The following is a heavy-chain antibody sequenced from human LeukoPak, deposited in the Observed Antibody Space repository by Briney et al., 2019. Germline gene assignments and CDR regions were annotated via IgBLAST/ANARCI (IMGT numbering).Heavy chain of an antibody. D-gene: IGHD3-22*01. CDR1: GGTFSRYA. CDR2: INTNTGNP. Sequence: ASVKVSCKASGGTFSRYAISWVRQAPGQGLEWMGWINTNTGNPTYAQGFTGRFVFSLDTSVSTAYLQISSLKAEDTAVYYCARSRDYYDSSGYYSELWFDTWGQGTLVTVPS. J-gene: IGHJ5*02. V-gene: IGHV7-4-1*02. CDR3: ARSRDYYDSSGYYSELWFDT.